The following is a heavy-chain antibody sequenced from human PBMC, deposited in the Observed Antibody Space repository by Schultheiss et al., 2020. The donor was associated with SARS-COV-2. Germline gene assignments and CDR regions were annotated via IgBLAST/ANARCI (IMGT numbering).Heavy chain of an antibody. CDR1: GGSVSSGSYY. J-gene: IGHJ4*02. Sequence: SETLSLTCTVSGGSVSSGSYYWSWIRQPPGKGLEWIGYIYYLGNTFYQSSLTSRATISLDKSKNQFSLTLRSVTAADTAVYYCARDDGSSGIADHWGQGTLVTVSS. CDR3: ARDDGSSGIADH. CDR2: IYYLGNT. V-gene: IGHV4-61*01. D-gene: IGHD3-22*01.